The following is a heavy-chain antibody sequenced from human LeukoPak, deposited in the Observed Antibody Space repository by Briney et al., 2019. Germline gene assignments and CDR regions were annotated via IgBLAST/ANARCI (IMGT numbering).Heavy chain of an antibody. CDR2: ISGFNGAT. D-gene: IGHD6-13*01. CDR1: GYTFTIYG. Sequence: RAPVKVSCKASGYTFTIYGISWVRQAPGQGLEWMGWISGFNGATNYAQKFQGRVTMTIDTSTNTTYMDLRTVTPDDTAIYYCARALPGAATAHNWFDPWGQGTLVTVSS. V-gene: IGHV1-18*01. CDR3: ARALPGAATAHNWFDP. J-gene: IGHJ5*02.